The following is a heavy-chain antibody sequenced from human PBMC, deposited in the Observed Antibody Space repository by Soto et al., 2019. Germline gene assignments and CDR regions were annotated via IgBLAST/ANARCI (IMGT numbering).Heavy chain of an antibody. Sequence: SETLSLTCTVSGGSISSSSYYWGWIRQPPGKGLEWIGSIYYSGSTYYNPSLKSRVTISVDTSKNQFSLKLSSVTAADTAVYYCERVVVVQADYNWFDPWGQGTLVTVSS. V-gene: IGHV4-39*01. D-gene: IGHD2-2*01. CDR1: GGSISSSSYY. CDR2: IYYSGST. CDR3: ERVVVVQADYNWFDP. J-gene: IGHJ5*02.